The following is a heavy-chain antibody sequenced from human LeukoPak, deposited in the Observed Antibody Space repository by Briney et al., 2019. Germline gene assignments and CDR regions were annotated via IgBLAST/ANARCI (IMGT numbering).Heavy chain of an antibody. J-gene: IGHJ3*02. V-gene: IGHV3-21*01. D-gene: IGHD3-3*01. Sequence: GGSLRLSCAASGFTFSSYSMNWVRQAPGKGLEWVSSISSTSTYIDYVDSVKGRFTISRDNAKNSLYLQMNSLRAEDTALYYCARGEWSADAFDIWGQGTMVTVSS. CDR3: ARGEWSADAFDI. CDR2: ISSTSTYI. CDR1: GFTFSSYS.